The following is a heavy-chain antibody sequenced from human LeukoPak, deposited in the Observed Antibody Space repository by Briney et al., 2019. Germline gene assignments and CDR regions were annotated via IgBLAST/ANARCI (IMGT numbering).Heavy chain of an antibody. CDR3: ASQRLGIADWYFDL. CDR1: GGSISSSSYY. J-gene: IGHJ2*01. D-gene: IGHD7-27*01. V-gene: IGHV4-39*01. Sequence: SETLSLTCTVSGGSISSSSYYWGWIRQPPGKGLEWIGSIYYSGSTYYNPSLKSRVTISVDTSKNQFSLKLSSVTAADPAVYYCASQRLGIADWYFDLWGRGTLVTVSS. CDR2: IYYSGST.